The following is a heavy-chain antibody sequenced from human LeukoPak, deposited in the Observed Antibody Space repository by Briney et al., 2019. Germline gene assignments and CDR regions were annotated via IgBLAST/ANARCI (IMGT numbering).Heavy chain of an antibody. J-gene: IGHJ4*02. D-gene: IGHD3-3*01. CDR2: ISYSGTT. CDR3: ARDPDFWSGYYYFDY. V-gene: IGHV4-39*07. Sequence: SETLSLTCTVSGGSISSSAPYWGWIRQPPGKGLEWTGSISYSGTTYYNPSLKSRVTISVDTSKNQLSLKLSSVTAADTAVYYCARDPDFWSGYYYFDYWGQGTLVTVSS. CDR1: GGSISSSAPY.